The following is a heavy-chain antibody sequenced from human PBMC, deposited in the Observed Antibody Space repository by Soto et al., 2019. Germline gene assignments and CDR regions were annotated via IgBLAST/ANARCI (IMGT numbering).Heavy chain of an antibody. V-gene: IGHV3-21*01. D-gene: IGHD2-15*01. J-gene: IGHJ4*02. CDR1: GFTFSSYS. Sequence: EVQLVESGGGLVKPGGSLRLSCAASGFTFSSYSMNWVRQAPGKGLEWVSSISSASTCIYYADSVKGRFTISRDNAKNSLYLQMNSLGAEDTAVYYCARARGSATGYDDYWGQGTLVTVSS. CDR2: ISSASTCI. CDR3: ARARGSATGYDDY.